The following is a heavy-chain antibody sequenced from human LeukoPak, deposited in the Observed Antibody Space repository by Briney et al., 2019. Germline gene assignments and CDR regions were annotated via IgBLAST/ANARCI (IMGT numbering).Heavy chain of an antibody. CDR2: ISSSSYI. CDR3: ASYDILTGYPLNDY. D-gene: IGHD3-9*01. J-gene: IGHJ4*02. Sequence: GGSLRLSCAASGFTFSSYSMNWVRQAPGKGLEWVSSISSSSYIYYADSVKGRFTISRDNAKNSLYLQMNSLRAEDTAVYYCASYDILTGYPLNDYWGQGTLVTVSS. V-gene: IGHV3-21*01. CDR1: GFTFSSYS.